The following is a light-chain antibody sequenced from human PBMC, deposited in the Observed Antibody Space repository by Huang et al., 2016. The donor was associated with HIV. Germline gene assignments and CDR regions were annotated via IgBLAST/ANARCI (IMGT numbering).Light chain of an antibody. J-gene: IGKJ1*01. CDR3: QQYHSDLWT. CDR2: WAS. V-gene: IGKV4-1*01. CDR1: QSVSYNSDSESY. Sequence: DIVMTQSPDFLAVPLGERATINCKSSQSVSYNSDSESYVAWFHQKPGQSPKLLIYWASTREAGVPDRFSGSGSGTDFTLTISSLQAEDVGVYYWQQYHSDLWTFGQGTRVEIK.